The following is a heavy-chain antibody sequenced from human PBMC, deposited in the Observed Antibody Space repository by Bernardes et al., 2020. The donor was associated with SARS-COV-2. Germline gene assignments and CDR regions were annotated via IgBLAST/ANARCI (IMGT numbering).Heavy chain of an antibody. CDR2: ISNDGKTI. V-gene: IGHV3-48*01. CDR3: ARAAGSGRYSFDY. Sequence: GGSLRLSCKVSGFTFRTYSMNWVRQAPGKGLEWVSYISNDGKTIFYADSVRDRFTISRDNVENSLYLQMNSLRVEDTALYFCARAAGSGRYSFDYWGQGTLVTVSS. J-gene: IGHJ4*02. CDR1: GFTFRTYS. D-gene: IGHD6-19*01.